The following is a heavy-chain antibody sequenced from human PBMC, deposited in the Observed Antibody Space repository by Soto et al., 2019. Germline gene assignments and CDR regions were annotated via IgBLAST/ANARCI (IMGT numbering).Heavy chain of an antibody. Sequence: GASVKVSCKASGGTFSSYAISWVRQAPGQGLEWMGGIIPIFGTANYAQKFQGRVTITADESTSTAYMELSSLRSEDTAVYYCARDLVYSSLYYFDYWGQGTLVTVSS. V-gene: IGHV1-69*13. CDR3: ARDLVYSSLYYFDY. CDR1: GGTFSSYA. CDR2: IIPIFGTA. J-gene: IGHJ4*02. D-gene: IGHD6-6*01.